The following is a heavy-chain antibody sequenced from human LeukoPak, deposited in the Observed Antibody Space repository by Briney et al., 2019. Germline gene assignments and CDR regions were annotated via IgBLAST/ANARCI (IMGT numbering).Heavy chain of an antibody. CDR3: ATRGSAYCSGGSCYNGAFDI. CDR1: GFTFSTST. J-gene: IGHJ3*02. CDR2: ISSRGNYI. D-gene: IGHD2-15*01. V-gene: IGHV3-21*01. Sequence: PGGSLRLSCAASGFTFSTSTMNWVRQAPGKGLEWVSSISSRGNYIYYAASVKGRFTISRDNAKNSLYVQMNSLRAEDTAVYYCATRGSAYCSGGSCYNGAFDIWGQGTMVTVYS.